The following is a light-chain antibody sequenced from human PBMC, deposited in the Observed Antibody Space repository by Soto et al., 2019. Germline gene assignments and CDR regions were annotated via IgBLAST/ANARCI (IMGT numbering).Light chain of an antibody. V-gene: IGKV3-20*01. Sequence: IVLTQSPATLSLSPGKRATLSCRASQNISSYLIWYQQKPGQAPRLLIYGASSRETGIPNMFSGSGAGTEFTRTISRLEPEDFAVAYCQQYGNSTQTFGQGTKVDIK. CDR3: QQYGNSTQT. CDR2: GAS. CDR1: QNISSY. J-gene: IGKJ1*01.